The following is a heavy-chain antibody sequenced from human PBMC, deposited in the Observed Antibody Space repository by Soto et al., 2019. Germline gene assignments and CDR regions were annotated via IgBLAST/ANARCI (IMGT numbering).Heavy chain of an antibody. D-gene: IGHD6-13*01. CDR2: IYWDDDK. V-gene: IGHV2-5*02. CDR3: AHRRIAAAINAFDI. Sequence: QITLKESGPTLVKPTQTLTLTCTFSGFSLSTSGVGVGWIRQPPGKALEWLALIYWDDDKRYSPSLKSRLPTXNXPXINQAVLTMTNMDPVDTATYYCAHRRIAAAINAFDIWGQGTMVTVSS. J-gene: IGHJ3*02. CDR1: GFSLSTSGVG.